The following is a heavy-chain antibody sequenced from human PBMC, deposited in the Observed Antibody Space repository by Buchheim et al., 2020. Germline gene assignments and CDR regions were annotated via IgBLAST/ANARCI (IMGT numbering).Heavy chain of an antibody. CDR3: ARAPLGITFGGVHYGMDV. V-gene: IGHV3-33*01. J-gene: IGHJ6*02. CDR2: IWYDGSNK. Sequence: QVQLVESEGGVVQPRRSLRLSCAASGFTFSSYGMHWVRQAPGKGLEWVAVIWYDGSNKYYADSVKGRFTVSRDNSKNTLYLQMNSLRAEDTAVYYCARAPLGITFGGVHYGMDVWGQGTT. CDR1: GFTFSSYG. D-gene: IGHD3-16*01.